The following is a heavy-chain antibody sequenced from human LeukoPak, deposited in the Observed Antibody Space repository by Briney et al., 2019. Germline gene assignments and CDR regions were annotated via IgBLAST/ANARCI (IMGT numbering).Heavy chain of an antibody. D-gene: IGHD2-15*01. J-gene: IGHJ4*02. CDR3: ARGEVVVVAATPDY. CDR1: RFTFSSYG. CDR2: ISYDGSNK. V-gene: IGHV3-30*03. Sequence: GRSLRLSCAASRFTFSSYGMHWVRQAPGKGLEWVAVISYDGSNKYYADSVKGRFTISRDNSKNTLYLQMNSLRAEDTAVYYCARGEVVVVAATPDYWGQGTLVTVSS.